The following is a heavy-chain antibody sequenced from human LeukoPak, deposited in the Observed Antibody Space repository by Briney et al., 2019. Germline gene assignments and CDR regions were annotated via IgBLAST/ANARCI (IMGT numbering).Heavy chain of an antibody. Sequence: SETLSLTCSVSGGSISSYYWSWIRQPPGKGLEWIGYIYYSGSTNYNPSLKSRVTISVDTSKNQFSLKLSSVTAADTAVYYCARDYSSGWYGDYYYGMDVWGQGTTVTVSS. CDR1: GGSISSYY. D-gene: IGHD6-19*01. J-gene: IGHJ6*02. CDR2: IYYSGST. V-gene: IGHV4-59*01. CDR3: ARDYSSGWYGDYYYGMDV.